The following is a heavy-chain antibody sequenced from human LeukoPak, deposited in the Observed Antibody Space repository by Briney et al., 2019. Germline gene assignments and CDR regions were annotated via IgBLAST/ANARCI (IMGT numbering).Heavy chain of an antibody. Sequence: SETLSLTCTVSGGSISSYYWSWIRQPPGKGLEWIGYIYYSGSTNYNPSLKSRVTISVDTSKNQFSLKLRSVTAADTAVYYCARMGSSWSRFDYWGQGTLVTVSS. V-gene: IGHV4-59*01. CDR3: ARMGSSWSRFDY. D-gene: IGHD6-13*01. J-gene: IGHJ4*02. CDR1: GGSISSYY. CDR2: IYYSGST.